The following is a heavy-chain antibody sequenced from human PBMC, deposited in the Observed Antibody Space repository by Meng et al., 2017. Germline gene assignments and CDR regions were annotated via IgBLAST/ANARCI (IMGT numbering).Heavy chain of an antibody. CDR1: GFTFSSYA. J-gene: IGHJ4*02. CDR2: ISGSGGST. D-gene: IGHD3-9*01. Sequence: GEALKISCAASGFTFSSYAMSWVRPAPGKGLEWVSAISGSGGSTYYADSVKGRFTISRDNSKNTLYLQMNSLRAEDTAVYYCAKRHEDILTGYYPPFDYWGQGTLVTVSS. CDR3: AKRHEDILTGYYPPFDY. V-gene: IGHV3-23*01.